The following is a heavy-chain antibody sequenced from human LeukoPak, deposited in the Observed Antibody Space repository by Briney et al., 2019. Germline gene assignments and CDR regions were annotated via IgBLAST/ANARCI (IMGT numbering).Heavy chain of an antibody. J-gene: IGHJ4*02. CDR1: GDTFTGYY. Sequence: ASVKVSCKASGDTFTGYYMHWVRQAPGQGLEWMGWINPNSGGTNYAQKLQGRVTMTRDTSISTAYMELSRLRADDTAVCYCARAVGATDRGFDYWGQGTLVTVSS. CDR2: INPNSGGT. V-gene: IGHV1-2*02. CDR3: ARAVGATDRGFDY. D-gene: IGHD1-26*01.